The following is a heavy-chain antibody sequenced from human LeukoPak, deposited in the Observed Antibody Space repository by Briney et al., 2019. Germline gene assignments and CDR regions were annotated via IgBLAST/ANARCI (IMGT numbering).Heavy chain of an antibody. V-gene: IGHV3-30*18. CDR3: AKIDRSGSYNAFDY. CDR2: ISYDGSNK. J-gene: IGHJ4*02. Sequence: GGSLRLSCAASGFTFSSYGMHWVRQAPGKGLEWVAVISYDGSNKYYADSVKGRFTISRDNSKNTLYLQMNSLRAEDTAVYYCAKIDRSGSYNAFDYWGQGTLVTVSS. CDR1: GFTFSSYG. D-gene: IGHD3-10*01.